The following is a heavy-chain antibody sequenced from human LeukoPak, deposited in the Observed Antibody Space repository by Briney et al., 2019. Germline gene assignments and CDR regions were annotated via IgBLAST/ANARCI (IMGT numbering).Heavy chain of an antibody. Sequence: PSETLSLTCTVSGGSISSYYWSWIRQPPGKGLEWIGYIYYSGSTNYNPSLKSRVTISVDTSKNQFSLKLSSVTAADTAVYYCARDGGPGVGAFDAFDIWGQGTMVTVSS. J-gene: IGHJ3*02. V-gene: IGHV4-59*12. D-gene: IGHD1-26*01. CDR2: IYYSGST. CDR3: ARDGGPGVGAFDAFDI. CDR1: GGSISSYY.